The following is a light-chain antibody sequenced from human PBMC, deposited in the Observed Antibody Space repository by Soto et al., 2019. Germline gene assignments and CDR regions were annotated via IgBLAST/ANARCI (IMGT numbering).Light chain of an antibody. V-gene: IGKV1-33*01. Sequence: DIQLTQSPSSLSASVGDRVTITCQASQDVTSPLNWYQQKPGKAPKVLIYDASNMERGVPSRFSGIGSGTHFTLTINSFQSEDIATYYCQHYDNFGHTFGGGTKVEMK. CDR3: QHYDNFGHT. CDR1: QDVTSP. CDR2: DAS. J-gene: IGKJ4*01.